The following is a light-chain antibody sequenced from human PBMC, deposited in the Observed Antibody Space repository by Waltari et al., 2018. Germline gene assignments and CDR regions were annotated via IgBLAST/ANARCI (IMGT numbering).Light chain of an antibody. CDR1: QSVGGT. Sequence: EIVLTQSPGTLSLSPGERATLPCWASQSVGGTLAWYQQKPGQAPRLLIYGASSRATGIPDSFSGSGSGTVFSLSISRLEPEDSAVYYCQHYVRLPVTFGQGTKVEIK. CDR2: GAS. CDR3: QHYVRLPVT. V-gene: IGKV3-20*01. J-gene: IGKJ1*01.